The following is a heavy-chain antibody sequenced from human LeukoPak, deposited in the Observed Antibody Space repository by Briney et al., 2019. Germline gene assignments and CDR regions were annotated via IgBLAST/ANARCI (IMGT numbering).Heavy chain of an antibody. CDR2: IRYDGSNK. Sequence: PGGSLRLSCAASGFTFSSYGMHWVRQAPGKGLEWVAFIRYDGSNKYYADSVKGRFTISRDNSKNTLYLQMNSLRAEDTAVYYCAKDLGGGSRGLYYYYMDVWGKGTTVTVSS. V-gene: IGHV3-30*02. CDR3: AKDLGGGSRGLYYYYMDV. CDR1: GFTFSSYG. J-gene: IGHJ6*03. D-gene: IGHD3-16*01.